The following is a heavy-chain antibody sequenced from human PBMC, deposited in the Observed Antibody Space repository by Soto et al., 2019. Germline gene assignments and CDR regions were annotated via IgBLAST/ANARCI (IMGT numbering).Heavy chain of an antibody. V-gene: IGHV3-21*01. J-gene: IGHJ3*02. CDR1: GFTFSSYS. CDR2: ISNNRSYI. CDR3: ARVVYDMLTGYYAFDI. Sequence: GGSLRLSCAASGFTFSSYSMNWVRQAPGKGLEWVSSISNNRSYIYYADSVKGRFTISRDNAKNSLYLQMNSLRAEDTAVYYCARVVYDMLTGYYAFDIWGQGTMVTVSS. D-gene: IGHD3-9*01.